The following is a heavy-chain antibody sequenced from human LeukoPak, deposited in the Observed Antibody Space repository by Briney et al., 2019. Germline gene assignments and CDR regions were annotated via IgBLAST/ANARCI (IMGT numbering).Heavy chain of an antibody. Sequence: PSETLSLTCTVSGGSISSYYWSWIRQPPGNGLEWIGYIYYSGSTNYNPSLMSRVTISVDTSKNQFSLKLSSVTAADTAVYYCARETKSKWVVTDTHDAFDIWGQGTMVTVSS. V-gene: IGHV4-59*12. D-gene: IGHD2-21*02. J-gene: IGHJ3*02. CDR2: IYYSGST. CDR1: GGSISSYY. CDR3: ARETKSKWVVTDTHDAFDI.